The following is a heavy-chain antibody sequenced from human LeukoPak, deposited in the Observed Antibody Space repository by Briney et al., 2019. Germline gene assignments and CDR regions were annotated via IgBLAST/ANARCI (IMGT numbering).Heavy chain of an antibody. CDR2: ISSTSSTI. V-gene: IGHV3-48*02. D-gene: IGHD1-1*01. J-gene: IGHJ4*02. Sequence: PGGSLRPSCAASGFTFSTYSMSWLRQAPGKGLEWVSYISSTSSTIYYADSVKGRFTISRDNAKNSLYLQMTSLRDEDTAVYYWARSGKYDCWGQGTLVTVSS. CDR1: GFTFSTYS. CDR3: ARSGKYDC.